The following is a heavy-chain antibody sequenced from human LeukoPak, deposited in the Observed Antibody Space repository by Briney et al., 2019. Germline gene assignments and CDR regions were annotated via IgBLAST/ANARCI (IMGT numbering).Heavy chain of an antibody. V-gene: IGHV4-59*11. J-gene: IGHJ3*02. Sequence: SETLSLTCTVSGASITGHYLTWIRQPPGNGLEWIGYISHIGSTNYNPSLKSRVTISVDTSKNQFSLKLTSVTAADTALYYCARDRISINAIDMWGQGTMVTVSS. CDR3: ARDRISINAIDM. CDR2: ISHIGST. D-gene: IGHD1-14*01. CDR1: GASITGHY.